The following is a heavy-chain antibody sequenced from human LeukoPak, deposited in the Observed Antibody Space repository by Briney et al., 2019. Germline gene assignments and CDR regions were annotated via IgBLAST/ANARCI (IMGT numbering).Heavy chain of an antibody. D-gene: IGHD1-20*01. J-gene: IGHJ6*04. CDR1: GGTFSNYA. CDR3: ARCITGVLSSTQVDSYYGIDV. CDR2: IIPISGIT. V-gene: IGHV1-69*10. Sequence: SVKVSCKAAGGTFSNYAISWVRQAPGQGLEWMGGIIPISGITNYAQKFQGRVTITADKSTTTAYMELSSLRSDDTAVYYCARCITGVLSSTQVDSYYGIDVWGTGTTVTVSS.